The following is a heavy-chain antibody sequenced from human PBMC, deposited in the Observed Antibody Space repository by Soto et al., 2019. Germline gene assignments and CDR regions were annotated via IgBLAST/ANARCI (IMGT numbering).Heavy chain of an antibody. CDR2: IYSSGTT. D-gene: IGHD3-10*01. CDR3: AGFTYYYGSGAYSYYGMDV. Sequence: QVQLRESGPGLVKPSETLSLTCTVSGGSIGSYYWNWVRQSPGKGLEWIGNIYSSGTTNYNPSLQSRVSVSVDTSKNQFSLKLSSVSAADTAVYYCAGFTYYYGSGAYSYYGMDVW. V-gene: IGHV4-59*01. J-gene: IGHJ6*01. CDR1: GGSIGSYY.